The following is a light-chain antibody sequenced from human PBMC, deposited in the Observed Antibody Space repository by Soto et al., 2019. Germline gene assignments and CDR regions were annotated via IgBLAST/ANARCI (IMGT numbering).Light chain of an antibody. CDR3: QQYTRRPLT. CDR2: GAS. V-gene: IGKV3-20*01. CDR1: QSVSSSS. Sequence: EIVLTQSPGTLSLSPGESATLSCRASQSVSSSSLAWYQQKPGQAPRLLIYGASNRATAIPDRFDGSGSGTDFTLTISRLEPEDFAVYYCQQYTRRPLTFGGGTKVEIK. J-gene: IGKJ4*01.